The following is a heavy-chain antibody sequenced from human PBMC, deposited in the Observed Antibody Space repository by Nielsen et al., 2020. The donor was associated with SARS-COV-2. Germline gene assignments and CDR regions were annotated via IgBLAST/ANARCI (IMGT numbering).Heavy chain of an antibody. D-gene: IGHD1-1*01. CDR3: ASYQYSTTGTFDY. CDR2: VYYSGTT. J-gene: IGHJ4*02. V-gene: IGHV4-39*01. Sequence: GSLRLSCTVSGGSNSSSNYYWGWIRKPPGKGLERIGSVYYSGTTYYNPSLKSRVTISVDTSKNQFSLRLSSVTAADTAVYYCASYQYSTTGTFDYWGQGTLVTVSS. CDR1: GGSNSSSNYY.